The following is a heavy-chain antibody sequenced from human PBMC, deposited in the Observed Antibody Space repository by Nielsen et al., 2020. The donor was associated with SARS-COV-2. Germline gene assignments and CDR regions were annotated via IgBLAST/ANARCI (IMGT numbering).Heavy chain of an antibody. CDR3: AKSNVVRGIIGYYLEY. J-gene: IGHJ4*02. CDR2: ISFDGSNT. V-gene: IGHV3-30*18. Sequence: GGSLRLSCAASGFTFSSYSMNWVRQAPGKGLEWVAVISFDGSNTYYADPVKGRFTISRDNFKNTLYLQMNSLRTEDTAVYYCAKSNVVRGIIGYYLEYWGRGTAVNVSS. D-gene: IGHD3-10*01. CDR1: GFTFSSYS.